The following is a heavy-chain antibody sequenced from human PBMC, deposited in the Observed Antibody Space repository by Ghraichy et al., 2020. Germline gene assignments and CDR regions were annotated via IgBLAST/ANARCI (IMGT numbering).Heavy chain of an antibody. CDR1: GYSISSGYY. J-gene: IGHJ5*02. D-gene: IGHD6-19*01. Sequence: SETLSLTCTVSGYSISSGYYWGWIRQPPGKGLEWIGSISLSGSTYYNPSLKSRVTISVDTSKNQFSLKLNSVTAADTAVYYCARVESCGWRLDWFDPWGQGTLVTVSS. V-gene: IGHV4-38-2*02. CDR3: ARVESCGWRLDWFDP. CDR2: ISLSGST.